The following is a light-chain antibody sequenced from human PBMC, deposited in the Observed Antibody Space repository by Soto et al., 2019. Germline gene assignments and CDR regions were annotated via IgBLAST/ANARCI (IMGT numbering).Light chain of an antibody. V-gene: IGKV3-15*01. CDR1: QSVSSK. CDR2: GAS. CDR3: QQYNNWPPT. Sequence: EIVMTQSPATLSVSPGESATLSCRASQSVSSKLAWYQQKPGQAPRLLIYGASTRSTGIPARFSGSGSGTEFILTISSLQSEDFAVYYCQQYNNWPPTFDQGTKVEIK. J-gene: IGKJ1*01.